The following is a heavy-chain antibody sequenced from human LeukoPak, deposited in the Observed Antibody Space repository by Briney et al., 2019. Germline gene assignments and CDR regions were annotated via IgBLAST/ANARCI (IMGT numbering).Heavy chain of an antibody. J-gene: IGHJ4*02. V-gene: IGHV4-34*01. CDR3: ARGRNYYDSSGYYHSPYYFDY. CDR1: GGSFSGYY. Sequence: SETLSLTCAVYGGSFSGYYWSWIRQPPGKGLEWIGEINHSGSTNYNPSLKSRVTISVDTSKNQFSLKLSSVTAADTAAYYCARGRNYYDSSGYYHSPYYFDYWGQGTLVTVSS. D-gene: IGHD3-22*01. CDR2: INHSGST.